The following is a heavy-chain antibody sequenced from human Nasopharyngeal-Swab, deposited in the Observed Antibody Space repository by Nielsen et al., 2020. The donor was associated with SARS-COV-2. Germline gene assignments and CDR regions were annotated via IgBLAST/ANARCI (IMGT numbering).Heavy chain of an antibody. CDR3: AKDISSGWKPAYYFDY. Sequence: GGSLRLSCAASGFTFDDYAMHWVRQAPGKGLEWVSGISWNSGSIGYADSVKGRFTISRDNAKNSLYLQMNSLRAEDTALYYYAKDISSGWKPAYYFDYWGQGTLVTVSS. V-gene: IGHV3-9*01. D-gene: IGHD6-19*01. CDR1: GFTFDDYA. CDR2: ISWNSGSI. J-gene: IGHJ4*02.